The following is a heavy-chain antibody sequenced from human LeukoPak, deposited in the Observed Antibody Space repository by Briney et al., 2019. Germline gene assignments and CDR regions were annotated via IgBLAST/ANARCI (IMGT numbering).Heavy chain of an antibody. D-gene: IGHD3-16*01. CDR2: FDPEGGET. J-gene: IGHJ3*02. V-gene: IGHV1-24*01. Sequence: ASVKVSCKVSGYTLTELSMHWVRQAPGKGLEWMGGFDPEGGETIYAQKFQGRVTMTEDTSTDTAYMELSSLRSEDTAVYYCATINLPSDYVWQQAKNAFDIWGQGTMVTVSS. CDR3: ATINLPSDYVWQQAKNAFDI. CDR1: GYTLTELS.